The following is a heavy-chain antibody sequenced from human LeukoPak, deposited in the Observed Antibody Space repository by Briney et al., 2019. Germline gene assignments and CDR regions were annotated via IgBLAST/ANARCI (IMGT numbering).Heavy chain of an antibody. J-gene: IGHJ4*02. CDR3: ATPSLDY. Sequence: SETLSLTCAVYGGSFSGYYWSWIRQPPGKGLEWIGEINHSGSTNYNPSLKSRVTVSVDTSKNQFSLKLSSVTAADTAVYYCATPSLDYWGQGTLVTVSS. D-gene: IGHD2-15*01. V-gene: IGHV4-34*01. CDR1: GGSFSGYY. CDR2: INHSGST.